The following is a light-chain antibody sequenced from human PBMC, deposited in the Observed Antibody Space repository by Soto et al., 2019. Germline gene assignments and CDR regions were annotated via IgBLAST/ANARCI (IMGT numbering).Light chain of an antibody. Sequence: EIVMTQSPVTLSVSPGERATLSCRASQSVRSNLAWYQQKPGQAPRLLIYGASTRATGVPARFSGSGSGTEFTLTISSLQSEDFAVYYCQHYNNWPPWTFDQGTKVEIK. J-gene: IGKJ1*01. CDR2: GAS. V-gene: IGKV3-15*01. CDR3: QHYNNWPPWT. CDR1: QSVRSN.